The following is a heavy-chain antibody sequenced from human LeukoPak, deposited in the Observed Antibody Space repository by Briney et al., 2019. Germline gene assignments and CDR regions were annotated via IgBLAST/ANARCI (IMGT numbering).Heavy chain of an antibody. V-gene: IGHV5-10-1*01. Sequence: GESLKISCKGSGYSFTSYWIGWVRQMPGKGLEWMGRIDPSDSYTNYSPSFQGHVTISADKSISTAYLQWSSLKASDTAMYYCARLDYDSSGYLYYYYGMDVWGQGTTVTVSS. CDR1: GYSFTSYW. CDR3: ARLDYDSSGYLYYYYGMDV. D-gene: IGHD3-22*01. CDR2: IDPSDSYT. J-gene: IGHJ6*02.